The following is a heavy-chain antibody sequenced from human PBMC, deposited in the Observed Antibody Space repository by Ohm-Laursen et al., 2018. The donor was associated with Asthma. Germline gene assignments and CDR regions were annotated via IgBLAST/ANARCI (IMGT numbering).Heavy chain of an antibody. CDR2: MNGNGDTT. Sequence: SLRLSCAASGFTFSSYTMHWVRQAPGKGLDYVSSMNGNGDTTHYADSVKGRFTISRDNSKNTLYLQMSSLRAEDTAVYHCIKDLSGTYSFDYWGQRALVTVSS. D-gene: IGHD1-26*01. CDR3: IKDLSGTYSFDY. J-gene: IGHJ4*02. CDR1: GFTFSSYT. V-gene: IGHV3-64D*08.